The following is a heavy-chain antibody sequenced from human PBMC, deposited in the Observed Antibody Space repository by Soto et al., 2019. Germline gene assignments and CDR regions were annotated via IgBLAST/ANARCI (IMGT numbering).Heavy chain of an antibody. D-gene: IGHD1-1*01. CDR2: ISYDGSNK. CDR1: GVTFSNYG. J-gene: IGHJ6*02. V-gene: IGHV3-30*18. Sequence: PAGSLRLSCAASGVTFSNYGVHWVRQAPGKGLEWVAVISYDGSNKYYADSVKGRFTISRDNSKNTLNLQMNSWRPEDTAVYYFLKPPPDWNNLYQGMDVWGHGPTITVS. CDR3: LKPPPDWNNLYQGMDV.